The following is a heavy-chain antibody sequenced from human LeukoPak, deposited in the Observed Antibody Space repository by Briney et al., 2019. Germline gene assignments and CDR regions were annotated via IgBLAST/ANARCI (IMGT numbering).Heavy chain of an antibody. CDR2: ISGSGGST. CDR3: ATQNSENYSIYFDY. Sequence: SGGSLRLSCAASGFTFSSYAMSWVRQAPGKGLEWVSAISGSGGSTYYADSVKGRFTISRDNSKNTLYLQMNSLRPEDAAVYYCATQNSENYSIYFDYWGQGTLVSVSS. V-gene: IGHV3-23*01. CDR1: GFTFSSYA. J-gene: IGHJ4*02. D-gene: IGHD1-26*01.